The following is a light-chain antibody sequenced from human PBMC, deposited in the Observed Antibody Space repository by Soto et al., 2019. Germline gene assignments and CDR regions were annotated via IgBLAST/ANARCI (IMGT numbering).Light chain of an antibody. V-gene: IGLV2-11*01. Sequence: QSALTQPRSVSGSPGQSVTISCTGNSSDVGGYDYVSWYQQHPGKAPKLMIYDVTKRPSGVPDRFSGSKSGNTASLTISGLQTEDEADYYCCSYAGSHTWVFGGGTKLTVL. CDR1: SSDVGGYDY. J-gene: IGLJ3*02. CDR2: DVT. CDR3: CSYAGSHTWV.